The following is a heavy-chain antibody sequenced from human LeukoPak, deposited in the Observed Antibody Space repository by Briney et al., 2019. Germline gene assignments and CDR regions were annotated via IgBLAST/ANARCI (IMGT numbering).Heavy chain of an antibody. Sequence: PGGSLRLSCVASGFTFRNYGIHWVRQAPGKGLEWVAVIRSNGDKRYYADSVKGRFTIPRDNSKNTLYLQMNSLRAEDTAFYYCARDLAGGNTWSFVSWGQGTLVIVSS. V-gene: IGHV3-33*01. D-gene: IGHD6-19*01. CDR2: IRSNGDKR. CDR3: ARDLAGGNTWSFVS. CDR1: GFTFRNYG. J-gene: IGHJ4*02.